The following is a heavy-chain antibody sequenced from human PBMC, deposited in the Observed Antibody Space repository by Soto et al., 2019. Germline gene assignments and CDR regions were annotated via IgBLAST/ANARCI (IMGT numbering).Heavy chain of an antibody. D-gene: IGHD3-22*01. Sequence: QVQLVESGGGVVQPGRSLRLSCAASGFTFSSYGMHWVRQAPGKGLEWVAVISYDGSNKYYADSVKGRFTISRDNSKNTLYLQMNSLRAEDTAVYYCANAKSGETYYYDSSGYCLDYWGQGTLVTVSS. CDR3: ANAKSGETYYYDSSGYCLDY. V-gene: IGHV3-30*18. J-gene: IGHJ4*02. CDR2: ISYDGSNK. CDR1: GFTFSSYG.